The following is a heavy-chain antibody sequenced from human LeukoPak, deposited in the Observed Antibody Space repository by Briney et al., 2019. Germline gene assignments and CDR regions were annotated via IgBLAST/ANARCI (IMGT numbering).Heavy chain of an antibody. Sequence: PGGSLRPSCAASGLTFSSYAMSWVRQAPGKGLEWVSAISGSGGSTYYADSVKGRFTISRDNSKNTLYLQMNSLRAEDTAVYYCAKGMGYSYGYSFDYWGQGTLVTVSS. J-gene: IGHJ4*02. CDR3: AKGMGYSYGYSFDY. V-gene: IGHV3-23*01. CDR2: ISGSGGST. D-gene: IGHD5-18*01. CDR1: GLTFSSYA.